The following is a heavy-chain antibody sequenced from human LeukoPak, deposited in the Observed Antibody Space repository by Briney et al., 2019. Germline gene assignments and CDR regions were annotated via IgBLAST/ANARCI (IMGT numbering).Heavy chain of an antibody. J-gene: IGHJ4*02. CDR2: IYTSGST. CDR1: GVSIGTYY. Sequence: PSETLSLTCTVSGVSIGTYYWSWVRQSPGKGLEWIGRIYTSGSTNYNPSLKSRVTMSVDTSKNQFSLKLSSVTAADTAVYYCARGRQRGFDYWGQGTLVTVSS. D-gene: IGHD3-10*01. CDR3: ARGRQRGFDY. V-gene: IGHV4-4*07.